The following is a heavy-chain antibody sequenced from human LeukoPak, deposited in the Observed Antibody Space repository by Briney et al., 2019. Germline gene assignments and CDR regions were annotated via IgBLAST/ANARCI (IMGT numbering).Heavy chain of an antibody. CDR1: GGSISSYY. J-gene: IGHJ4*02. D-gene: IGHD6-19*01. V-gene: IGHV4-59*08. CDR3: AMLAIDSSGWTFDY. CDR2: IYYSGST. Sequence: PSETLSLTCTVSGGSISSYYWSWIRQPPGKGLEWIGYIYYSGSTNYNPSLKSRVTISVDTSKNQFSLKLSSVTAADTAVYYCAMLAIDSSGWTFDYWGQGTLVTVSS.